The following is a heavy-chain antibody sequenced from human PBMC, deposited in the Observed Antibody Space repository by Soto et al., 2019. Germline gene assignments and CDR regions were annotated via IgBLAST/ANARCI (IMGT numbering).Heavy chain of an antibody. D-gene: IGHD6-19*01. CDR2: VYHSGGA. Sequence: PSETLSLTCAVYGGSSSSYYWSWIRQPPGKGLGWIGEVYHSGGANYNPSLKSRVTISEDTSKNQFSLKLKSVTAADTAVYYCGAVASSADFYGKDVWGQGTTVTVSS. V-gene: IGHV4-34*01. J-gene: IGHJ6*02. CDR1: GGSSSSYY. CDR3: GAVASSADFYGKDV.